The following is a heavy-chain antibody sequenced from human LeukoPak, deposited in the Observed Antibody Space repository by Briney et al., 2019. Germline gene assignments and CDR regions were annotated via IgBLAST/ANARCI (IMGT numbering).Heavy chain of an antibody. J-gene: IGHJ4*02. CDR3: ARDMWRHVVVVTAILDY. D-gene: IGHD2-21*02. CDR1: GFTFDDYA. V-gene: IGHV3-9*01. Sequence: GGSLRLSCAASGFTFDDYAIHWVRQAPGKGLEWVSGISWNSDSVAYADSVKGRFTISRDNAKNSLYLQMSSLRAEDTALYYCARDMWRHVVVVTAILDYWGQRTLVTVSS. CDR2: ISWNSDSV.